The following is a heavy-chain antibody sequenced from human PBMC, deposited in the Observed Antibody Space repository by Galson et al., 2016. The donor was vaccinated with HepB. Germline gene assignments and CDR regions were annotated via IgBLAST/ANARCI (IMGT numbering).Heavy chain of an antibody. J-gene: IGHJ4*02. Sequence: SLRLSCAASGFTFNMYTMTWVRQAPGKGLEWVSSITPGSTYTHFADSVKGRFTISRDKSKNTLYLQMNSLRAEDTATYYCAKDMGTYRPYYFDCWGQGTLVTVSS. CDR3: AKDMGTYRPYYFDC. CDR2: ITPGSTYT. V-gene: IGHV3-21*04. D-gene: IGHD3-16*02. CDR1: GFTFNMYT.